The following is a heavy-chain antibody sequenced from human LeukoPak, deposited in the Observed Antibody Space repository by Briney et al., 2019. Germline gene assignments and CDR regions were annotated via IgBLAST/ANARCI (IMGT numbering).Heavy chain of an antibody. CDR2: ISGSGGST. J-gene: IGHJ4*02. V-gene: IGHV3-23*01. CDR1: GFTFSSYA. CDR3: AKRVSVSYFDY. D-gene: IGHD1-26*01. Sequence: GGSLRLSRAASGFTFSSYAMSWVRQAPGRGLEWVSAISGSGGSTYYADSVKGRFTNSRDNSENTLYLQMNSLRVEDTAVYYCAKRVSVSYFDYWGQGTLVTVSS.